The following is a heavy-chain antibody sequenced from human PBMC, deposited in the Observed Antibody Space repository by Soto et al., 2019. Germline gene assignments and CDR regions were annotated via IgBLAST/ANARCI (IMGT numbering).Heavy chain of an antibody. Sequence: SVKVSCKASGGTFSSYTISWVRQAPGQGLEWMGRIIPILGIANYAQKFQGRVTITADKSTSTAYMELSSLRSEDTAVYYCARDRSIVVDWYFDLWGRGTLVTVSS. CDR3: ARDRSIVVDWYFDL. CDR1: GGTFSSYT. V-gene: IGHV1-69*04. CDR2: IIPILGIA. D-gene: IGHD2-2*01. J-gene: IGHJ2*01.